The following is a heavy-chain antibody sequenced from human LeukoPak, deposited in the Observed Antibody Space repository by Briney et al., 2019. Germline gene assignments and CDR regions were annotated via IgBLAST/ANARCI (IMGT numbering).Heavy chain of an antibody. J-gene: IGHJ4*02. V-gene: IGHV1-18*01. D-gene: IGHD3-3*01. CDR1: GYTFTSYG. CDR3: ARGPVTIFGVVTIGY. CDR2: ISAYNGNT. Sequence: GASVKVSCKASGYTFTSYGISWVRQAPGQGLEWMGWISAYNGNTNYAQKLQGRVTMTTDTSTSTAYMELRSLRSDDTAVYYCARGPVTIFGVVTIGYWGQGTLVTVSS.